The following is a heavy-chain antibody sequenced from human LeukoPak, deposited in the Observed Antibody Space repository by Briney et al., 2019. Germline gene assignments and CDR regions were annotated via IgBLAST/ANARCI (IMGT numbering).Heavy chain of an antibody. CDR1: GFTFSSFA. D-gene: IGHD6-13*01. J-gene: IGHJ4*02. CDR2: ISGSGGDSGGST. Sequence: GGSLRLSCAASGFTFSSFAMSWVRQAPGKGLEWVSVSVISGSGGDSGGSTYYADSVKGRFTISRDDSNNTLYLQMSSLRAEDTAVYYCAKHRSGIAASGSNYWGQGTLVSVSS. CDR3: AKHRSGIAASGSNY. V-gene: IGHV3-23*01.